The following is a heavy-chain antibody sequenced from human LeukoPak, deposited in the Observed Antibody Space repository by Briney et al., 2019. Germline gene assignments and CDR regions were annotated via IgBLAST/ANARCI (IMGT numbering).Heavy chain of an antibody. Sequence: GASVKVSCKASGYTFTGYYMHWVRQAPGQGLEWMGWINPNSGGTNYAQKFQGRVTMTRDTSISTAYMELRSLRSDDTAVYYCARDIGEVVVVKDAFDIWGQGTMVTVSS. J-gene: IGHJ3*02. CDR2: INPNSGGT. CDR3: ARDIGEVVVVKDAFDI. CDR1: GYTFTGYY. V-gene: IGHV1-2*02. D-gene: IGHD3-22*01.